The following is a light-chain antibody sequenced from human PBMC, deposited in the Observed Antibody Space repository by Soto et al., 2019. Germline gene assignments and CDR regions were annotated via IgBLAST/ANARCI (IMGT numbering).Light chain of an antibody. CDR3: HHYNNWPPLYT. Sequence: EIVMTQSPATLSVSPGERATLSCRASQSVSSNLAWYQQKPGQAPRLLIYGASTRATGVPARFSGSGSGTEFTLTISSLQSEDFAVYYCHHYNNWPPLYTFGQGTNLEMK. V-gene: IGKV3-15*01. J-gene: IGKJ2*01. CDR1: QSVSSN. CDR2: GAS.